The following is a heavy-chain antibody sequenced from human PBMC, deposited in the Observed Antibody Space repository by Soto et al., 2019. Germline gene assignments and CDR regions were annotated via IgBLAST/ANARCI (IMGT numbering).Heavy chain of an antibody. J-gene: IGHJ3*02. V-gene: IGHV3-23*01. CDR1: GFTFSSYA. D-gene: IGHD3-3*01. CDR3: AKEGALRFWSGYRSCCAFDI. CDR2: ISGSGGST. Sequence: GGSLRLSCAASGFTFSSYAMSWVRQAPGNGLEWVSAISGSGGSTYYADSVKGRFTISRDNSKNTLYLQMNSLRAEDTAVYYCAKEGALRFWSGYRSCCAFDIWGQGTMVTVSS.